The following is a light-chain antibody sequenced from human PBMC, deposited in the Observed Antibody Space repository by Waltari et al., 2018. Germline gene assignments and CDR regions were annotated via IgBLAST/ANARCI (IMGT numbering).Light chain of an antibody. CDR3: QQYGSSPET. J-gene: IGKJ1*01. CDR1: QSVSGSY. CDR2: GAS. Sequence: EIVLTQSPGTLSLSPGERATLSCRASQSVSGSYLAWYQQKPGQAPRLLIYGASNRATGIPDGISGSGSGTDFTLTISRLESEDFAVYYCQQYGSSPETFGQGTKVEAK. V-gene: IGKV3-20*01.